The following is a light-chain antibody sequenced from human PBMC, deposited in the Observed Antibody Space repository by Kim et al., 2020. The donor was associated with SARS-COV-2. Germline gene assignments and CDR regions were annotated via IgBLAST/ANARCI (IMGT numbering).Light chain of an antibody. CDR3: QQYYSTPPT. Sequence: RAPINCKSSQSVLYSSNNKSYLAWYQQKPGQPPKLLIYWASTRESGVPDRFSGSGSGTDFTLTISSLQAEDVAVYYCQQYYSTPPTFGQGTKLEI. CDR2: WAS. CDR1: QSVLYSSNNKSY. J-gene: IGKJ2*01. V-gene: IGKV4-1*01.